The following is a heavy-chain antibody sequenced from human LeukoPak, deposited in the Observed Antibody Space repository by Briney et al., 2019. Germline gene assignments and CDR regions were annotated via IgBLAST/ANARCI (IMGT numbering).Heavy chain of an antibody. CDR3: ARDSGIEWPSFDY. CDR1: GGSISSGGYY. J-gene: IGHJ4*02. CDR2: IYYSGST. Sequence: SETLSLTCTVSGGSISSGGYYWSWIRQHPGKGLEWIGYIYYSGSTYYNPSLKSRVTISVDTSKNQFSLKLSSVTAADTAVYYCARDSGIEWPSFDYWGQGTLVTVSS. V-gene: IGHV4-31*03. D-gene: IGHD3-10*01.